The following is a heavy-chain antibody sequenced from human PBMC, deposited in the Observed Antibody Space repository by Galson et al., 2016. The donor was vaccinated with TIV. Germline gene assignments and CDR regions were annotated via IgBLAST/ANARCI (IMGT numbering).Heavy chain of an antibody. CDR2: IIPLFGMT. V-gene: IGHV1-69*13. CDR3: ARCPTLTASYYYIFAMDV. CDR1: GGTFSSYA. Sequence: SVKVSCKASGGTFSSYAISWVRQDPGQGLEWMGGIIPLFGMTNYAQEFQGRVTLTADESTSTIYVELSNLISADTAVYCCARCPTLTASYYYIFAMDVWGQGTTVTVSS. J-gene: IGHJ6*02. D-gene: IGHD3-9*01.